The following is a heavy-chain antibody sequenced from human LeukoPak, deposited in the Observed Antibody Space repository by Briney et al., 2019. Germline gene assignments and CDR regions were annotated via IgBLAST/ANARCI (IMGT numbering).Heavy chain of an antibody. Sequence: GGSLRLSCAASGFTLSIAWMSWARQAPGKGLEWVGRIKSRGDGETRDYAAPVKDRFIISRDDSKNTLYLQMNSLRTEDTAIYYCAAVGEWLSNAFNTWGQGTLATVSA. CDR1: GFTLSIAW. D-gene: IGHD3-3*01. V-gene: IGHV3-15*01. J-gene: IGHJ3*02. CDR2: IKSRGDGETR. CDR3: AAVGEWLSNAFNT.